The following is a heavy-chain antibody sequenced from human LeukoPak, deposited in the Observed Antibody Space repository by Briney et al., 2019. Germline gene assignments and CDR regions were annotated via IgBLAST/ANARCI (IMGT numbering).Heavy chain of an antibody. CDR3: AREGIYSSDWVDYYYYGMDV. V-gene: IGHV3-53*01. D-gene: IGHD6-19*01. Sequence: PGGSLRLSCAASGFTVSSNYMSWVRQAPGKGLEWVSVIYSGGSTYYADSVKGRFTISRGNSKNTLYLQMNSLRAEDTAVYYCAREGIYSSDWVDYYYYGMDVWGQGTTVTVSS. CDR2: IYSGGST. CDR1: GFTVSSNY. J-gene: IGHJ6*02.